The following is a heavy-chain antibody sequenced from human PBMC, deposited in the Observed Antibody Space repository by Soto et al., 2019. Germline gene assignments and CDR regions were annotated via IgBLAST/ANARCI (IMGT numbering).Heavy chain of an antibody. CDR1: GGTFSSYA. J-gene: IGHJ5*02. V-gene: IGHV1-69*01. D-gene: IGHD2-15*01. CDR2: IIPVFGTA. CDR3: ARVEIVVVGPGWFDP. Sequence: QVQLVQSGAEVKKPGSSVKVSCKASGGTFSSYAISWVRQAPGHGLEWMGGIIPVFGTANYAHKFPGRVTITADESTSTAHMELSSLGSEDTVVYYCARVEIVVVGPGWFDPWGQGTLVTVSS.